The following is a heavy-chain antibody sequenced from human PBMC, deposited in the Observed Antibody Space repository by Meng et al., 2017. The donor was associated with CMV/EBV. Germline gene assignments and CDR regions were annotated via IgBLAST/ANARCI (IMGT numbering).Heavy chain of an antibody. CDR1: GFTFSNYA. J-gene: IGHJ6*02. V-gene: IGHV3-11*01. CDR3: ARGSRTVTYYYYGMDV. Sequence: GGSLRLSCAASGFTFSNYAMSWIRQAPGKGLEWVSYISSSGSTIYYADSVKGRFTISRDNAKNSLYLQMNSLRAEDTAVYYCARGSRTVTYYYYGMDVWGQGTTVTVSS. D-gene: IGHD4-11*01. CDR2: ISSSGSTI.